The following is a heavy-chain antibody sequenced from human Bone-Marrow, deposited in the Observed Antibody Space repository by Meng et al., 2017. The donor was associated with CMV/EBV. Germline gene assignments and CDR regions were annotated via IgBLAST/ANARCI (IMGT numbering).Heavy chain of an antibody. V-gene: IGHV1-18*01. CDR3: ARSSYDILPGQNWFDP. CDR2: ISAKNGDT. J-gene: IGHJ5*02. CDR1: GYTLSNFG. Sequence: SGYTLSNFGITWVRQAPGQGLEWLGWISAKNGDTNSAQKVQGRVTMTTDTSTNTAYMELRSLRSDDTATYYCARSSYDILPGQNWFDPWGQGTLVTVSS. D-gene: IGHD3-9*01.